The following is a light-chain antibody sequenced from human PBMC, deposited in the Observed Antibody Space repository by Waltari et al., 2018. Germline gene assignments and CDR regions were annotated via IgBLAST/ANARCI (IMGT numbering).Light chain of an antibody. J-gene: IGKJ1*01. CDR1: QSVGTS. CDR2: GVS. Sequence: EIVLTQSPGTLSLSPGERATLSCRARQSVGTSLAWYRQQKGCQAPRLLIYGVSIRATGISDRFSGSGFGTDFSLTISGLGPEDSAVYYCQHYVRLPVTFGQGTTVEIK. CDR3: QHYVRLPVT. V-gene: IGKV3-20*01.